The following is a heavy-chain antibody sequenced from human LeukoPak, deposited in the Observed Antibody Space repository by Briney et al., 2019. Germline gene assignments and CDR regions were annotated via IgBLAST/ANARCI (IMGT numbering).Heavy chain of an antibody. CDR3: AKDLRGTLSARGPFEY. J-gene: IGHJ4*02. CDR2: ISGNGDIT. V-gene: IGHV3-23*01. D-gene: IGHD1-1*01. CDR1: GFTFSSYA. Sequence: PGGSLRLSCAASGFTFSSYAMSWVRQAPEKGLEWVSAISGNGDITYYAHTVKGPFSRSRDNSKNTLYLQLNSLRAEDTAVYYSAKDLRGTLSARGPFEYWGQGTLVTVSS.